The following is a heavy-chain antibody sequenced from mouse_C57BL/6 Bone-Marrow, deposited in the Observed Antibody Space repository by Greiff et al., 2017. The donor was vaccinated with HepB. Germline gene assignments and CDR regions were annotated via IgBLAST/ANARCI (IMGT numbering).Heavy chain of an antibody. Sequence: QVQLQQSGAELVKPGASVKLSCKASGYTFTSYWMQWVKQRPGQGLEWIGEIDPSDSYTNYNQKVKGKATLTVDTSSSTAYMQLSSLTSEDSAVYYCARDYGNPPGSYYFDYWGQGTTLTVSS. D-gene: IGHD2-1*01. CDR2: IDPSDSYT. V-gene: IGHV1-50*01. CDR3: ARDYGNPPGSYYFDY. CDR1: GYTFTSYW. J-gene: IGHJ2*01.